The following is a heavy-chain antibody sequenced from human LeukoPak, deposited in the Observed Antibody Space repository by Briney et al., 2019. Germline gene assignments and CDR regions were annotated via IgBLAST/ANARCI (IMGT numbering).Heavy chain of an antibody. D-gene: IGHD3-22*01. Sequence: SETLSLTCTVSGGSISSYYWSWIRQSPGKGLECIGYIHYTGSTNYNPSLKSRVTMSVDTSKNQFSLKLSSVTAADTAVYYCARTRYDYYDSSGEVSYYMDVWGKGTTVTISS. CDR3: ARTRYDYYDSSGEVSYYMDV. V-gene: IGHV4-59*12. CDR1: GGSISSYY. J-gene: IGHJ6*03. CDR2: IHYTGST.